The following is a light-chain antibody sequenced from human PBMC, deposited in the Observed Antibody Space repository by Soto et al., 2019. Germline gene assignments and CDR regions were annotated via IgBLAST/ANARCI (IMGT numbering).Light chain of an antibody. J-gene: IGKJ1*01. CDR2: LTS. CDR1: QAVNTR. V-gene: IGKV3D-15*01. CDR3: QQYDDWPWT. Sequence: EIVLTQSPATLSSFPGERATLSCRASQAVNTRLAWYQHKPGQAPRLLIYLTSNRATGIPARFSGSGSGTEFILTISSLQSEDFAFYYCQQYDDWPWTFGQGTKVDIK.